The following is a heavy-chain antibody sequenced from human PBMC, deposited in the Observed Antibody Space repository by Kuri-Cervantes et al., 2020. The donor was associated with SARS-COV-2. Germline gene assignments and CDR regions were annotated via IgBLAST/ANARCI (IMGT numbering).Heavy chain of an antibody. V-gene: IGHV3-7*03. J-gene: IGHJ4*02. CDR1: GFTFSSYW. Sequence: GGSLRLSCAASGFTFSSYWMGWVRQAPGKGLEWVANIKQDGSEKYYVDSVKGRFTISRDNAKNSLYLQMNSLRAEDTALYYCARDLGAAAGTSSAFDYWGQGTLVTVSS. CDR3: ARDLGAAAGTSSAFDY. D-gene: IGHD6-13*01. CDR2: IKQDGSEK.